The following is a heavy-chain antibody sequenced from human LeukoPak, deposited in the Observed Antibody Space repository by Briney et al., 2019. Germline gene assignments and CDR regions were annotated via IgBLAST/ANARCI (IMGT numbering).Heavy chain of an antibody. CDR2: INPNSGGT. D-gene: IGHD3-10*01. J-gene: IGHJ6*02. CDR1: GYTXTGYY. V-gene: IGHV1-2*02. CDR3: ARITSAVRGVTYYYYGMDV. Sequence: GASVKVSCKASGYTXTGYYMHWVRQAPGQGLEWMGWINPNSGGTNYAQKFQGRVTMTRDTSISTAYMELSRLRSDDTAVYYCARITSAVRGVTYYYYGMDVWGQGTTVTVSS.